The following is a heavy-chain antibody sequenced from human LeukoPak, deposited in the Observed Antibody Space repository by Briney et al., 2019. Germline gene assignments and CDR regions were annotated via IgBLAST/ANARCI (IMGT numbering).Heavy chain of an antibody. J-gene: IGHJ3*02. D-gene: IGHD6-13*01. Sequence: GGSLRLSCAASGFTFSSYAMHWVRPAPGKGLEYVSAISSNGGSTYYANSVKGRFTISRDNSKNTLYLQMGSLRAEDMAVYYCARVGQLVLGAFDIWGQGTMVTVSS. V-gene: IGHV3-64*01. CDR2: ISSNGGST. CDR3: ARVGQLVLGAFDI. CDR1: GFTFSSYA.